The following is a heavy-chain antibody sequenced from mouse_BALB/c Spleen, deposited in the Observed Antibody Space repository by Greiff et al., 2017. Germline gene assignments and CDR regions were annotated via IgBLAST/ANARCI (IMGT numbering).Heavy chain of an antibody. CDR2: ISSGGGST. J-gene: IGHJ2*01. Sequence: EVKLVESGGGLVKPGGSLKLSCAASGFAFSSYDMSWVRQTPEKRLEWVAYISSGGGSTYYPDTVKGRFTISRDNAKNTLYLQMSSLKSEDTAMYYCARHGPYYGQLESYFDYWGQGTTLTVSS. CDR1: GFAFSSYD. V-gene: IGHV5-12-1*01. CDR3: ARHGPYYGQLESYFDY. D-gene: IGHD1-1*02.